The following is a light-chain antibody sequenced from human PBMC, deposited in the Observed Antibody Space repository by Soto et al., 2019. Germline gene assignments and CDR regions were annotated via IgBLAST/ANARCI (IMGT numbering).Light chain of an antibody. CDR2: GAS. CDR1: QSISSNY. V-gene: IGKV3-20*01. Sequence: EIVLPQSPATLSLSAGERATLSCRASQSISSNYLDWYQHKFGQAPRLLIDGASSRARGIPDRFSGSGAWTDFTLTITRLETEDFAVYYCKQSGTFGQGTKVEIK. CDR3: KQSGT. J-gene: IGKJ1*01.